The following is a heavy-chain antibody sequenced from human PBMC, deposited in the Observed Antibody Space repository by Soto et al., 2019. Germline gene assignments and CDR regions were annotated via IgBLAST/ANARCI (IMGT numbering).Heavy chain of an antibody. CDR1: GGSISSGGYY. Sequence: SETLSLTCTVSGGSISSGGYYWSWIRQHPWKGLEWIGYIYYSGSTYYNPSLKSRVTISVDTSKNQFSLKLSSVTAADTAVYYCARVAGYNGYNWFDPWGQGXLVTVYS. CDR3: ARVAGYNGYNWFDP. CDR2: IYYSGST. D-gene: IGHD3-10*01. J-gene: IGHJ5*02. V-gene: IGHV4-31*03.